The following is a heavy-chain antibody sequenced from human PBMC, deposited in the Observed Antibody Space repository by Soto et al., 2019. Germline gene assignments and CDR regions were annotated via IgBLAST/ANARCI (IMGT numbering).Heavy chain of an antibody. CDR1: GYSLTELS. Sequence: ASVKVSCKVSGYSLTELSIHWVRQAPGKGPEWMGGFDPEDGEIKFAQNFQGRVTMTEDTPTDTAYMELSSLRSEDTAIYSCATGLQHLVNLHYFDLWGQGTLVTVSS. D-gene: IGHD2-15*01. CDR2: FDPEDGEI. CDR3: ATGLQHLVNLHYFDL. J-gene: IGHJ4*02. V-gene: IGHV1-24*01.